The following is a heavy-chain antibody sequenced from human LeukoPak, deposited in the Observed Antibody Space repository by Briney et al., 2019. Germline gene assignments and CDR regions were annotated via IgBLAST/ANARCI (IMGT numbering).Heavy chain of an antibody. Sequence: PGGSLRLSCVASGITFSNYAVSWVRQAPEKALDWVSVISGSAHKIRYADSVKGRFTISRDNSENIVYLQMNNLRVEDTAVYYCAGRPTGYSSGYIHWGQGTLVTVSS. CDR2: ISGSAHKI. V-gene: IGHV3-23*01. CDR3: AGRPTGYSSGYIH. CDR1: GITFSNYA. D-gene: IGHD5-18*01. J-gene: IGHJ4*02.